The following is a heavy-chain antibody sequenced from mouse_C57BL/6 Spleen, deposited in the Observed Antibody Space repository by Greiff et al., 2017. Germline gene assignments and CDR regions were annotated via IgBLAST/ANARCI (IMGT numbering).Heavy chain of an antibody. Sequence: EVKVVESGGGLVKPGGSLKLSCAASGFTFSSYAMSWVRQTPEKRLEWVATISDGGSYTYYPDNVKGRFTISRDNAKNNLYLQMSHLKSEDTAMYYCARGGDCYGSRAVFGYWGQGTTLTVSS. V-gene: IGHV5-4*03. CDR3: ARGGDCYGSRAVFGY. CDR2: ISDGGSYT. CDR1: GFTFSSYA. J-gene: IGHJ2*01. D-gene: IGHD1-1*01.